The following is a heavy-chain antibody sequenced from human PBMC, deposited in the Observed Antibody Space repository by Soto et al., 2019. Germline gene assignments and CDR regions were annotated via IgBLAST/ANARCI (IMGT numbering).Heavy chain of an antibody. CDR3: ARSVRAGFYYYYGMDV. CDR1: GFTFSSYS. D-gene: IGHD6-13*01. J-gene: IGHJ6*02. V-gene: IGHV3-21*01. CDR2: ISSSSSYI. Sequence: KTGGSLRLSCAASGFTFSSYSMNWVRQAPGKGLEWVSSISSSSSYIYYADSVKGRFTISRDNAKNSLYLQMNSLRAEDTAVYYCARSVRAGFYYYYGMDVWGQGTTVTVSS.